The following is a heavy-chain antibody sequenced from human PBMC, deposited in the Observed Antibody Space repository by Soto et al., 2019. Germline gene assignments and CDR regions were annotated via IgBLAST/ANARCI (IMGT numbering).Heavy chain of an antibody. CDR2: ISSSGRNI. D-gene: IGHD5-12*01. CDR3: ARDLPGTISRAHVFEAFDI. CDR1: GFTFSDYY. V-gene: IGHV3-11*01. Sequence: QVQMVESGGGLVKPGGSLRLACADSGFTFSDYYMSWIRQAPGKGLEWVSYISSSGRNIYYTDSVKGRFTISRDNTKNLLYLQMSSLRVEDTAVYYCARDLPGTISRAHVFEAFDIWGHGTTVTVSS. J-gene: IGHJ3*02.